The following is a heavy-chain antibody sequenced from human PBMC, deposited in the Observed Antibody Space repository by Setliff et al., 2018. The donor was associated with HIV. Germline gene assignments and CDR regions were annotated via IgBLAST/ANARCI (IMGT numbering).Heavy chain of an antibody. D-gene: IGHD1-26*01. CDR3: ARGPNRYSGTYSYYYYMDV. V-gene: IGHV3-30*01. CDR2: ISYDESSK. Sequence: GGSLRLSCVASGFTFSNYAMHWVRQAPGKGLEWVTVISYDESSKYYGDSVKGRFTISRDNSKNTLYLQMNSLRAEDTAVYYCARGPNRYSGTYSYYYYMDVWGKGTTVTVSS. J-gene: IGHJ6*03. CDR1: GFTFSNYA.